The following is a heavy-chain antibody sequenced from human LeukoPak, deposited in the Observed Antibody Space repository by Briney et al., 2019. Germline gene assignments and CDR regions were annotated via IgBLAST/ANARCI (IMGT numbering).Heavy chain of an antibody. CDR2: ISSSGSTI. Sequence: GGSLRLSCAASGFTFSDYYMSWIRQAPGKGLEWVSYISSSGSTIYYADSVKGRFTISRDNAKNSLYLQMNSLRAEDTAVYYCARDSISWYGGSDDYYGMDVWRQGTTVTVPS. CDR1: GFTFSDYY. D-gene: IGHD6-13*01. V-gene: IGHV3-11*01. CDR3: ARDSISWYGGSDDYYGMDV. J-gene: IGHJ6*02.